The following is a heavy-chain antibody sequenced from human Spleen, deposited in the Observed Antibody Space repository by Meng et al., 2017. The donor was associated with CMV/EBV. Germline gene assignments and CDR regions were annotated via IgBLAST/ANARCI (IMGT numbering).Heavy chain of an antibody. J-gene: IGHJ6*02. V-gene: IGHV1-69*05. CDR1: YP. Sequence: YPISWVRPAPGQGLEWMGGIIPIYATANYAQKFKGRVTITTDESTTIAYMELTSLRSEDTAVYYCASRYCGGGSCYSDYFYGMDVWGQGTTVTVSS. CDR2: IIPIYATA. CDR3: ASRYCGGGSCYSDYFYGMDV. D-gene: IGHD2-15*01.